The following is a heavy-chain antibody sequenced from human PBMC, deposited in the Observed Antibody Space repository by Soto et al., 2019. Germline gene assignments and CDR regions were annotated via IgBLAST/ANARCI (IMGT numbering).Heavy chain of an antibody. CDR3: ATHGATTMARGAMKHSYSVMDG. D-gene: IGHD3-10*01. CDR2: VIPIFDTP. J-gene: IGHJ6*02. V-gene: IGHV1-69*06. Sequence: QVQLVQSGAEAGKPGSSVKVSCRASGGIFSSFTISWVRQAPGQGLEWLGGVIPIFDTPTYAQKFQGRVTITADKSTDTIYMELSRLSSEDTPVYYCATHGATTMARGAMKHSYSVMDGWGQWTTVTV. CDR1: GGIFSSFT.